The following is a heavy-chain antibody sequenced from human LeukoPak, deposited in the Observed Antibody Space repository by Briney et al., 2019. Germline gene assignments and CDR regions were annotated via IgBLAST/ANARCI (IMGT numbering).Heavy chain of an antibody. D-gene: IGHD6-19*01. CDR1: GFTFISYT. CDR3: AKGEYSSGWSSLDY. CDR2: LSGSGITT. V-gene: IGHV3-23*01. Sequence: PGGSLRLPCAASGFTFISYTMSWVRQAPGKGLEWVSGLSGSGITTYYADSVKGRFTISRDNSKNTLYLQMNSLRAEDTAVYYCAKGEYSSGWSSLDYWGQGTLVTVSS. J-gene: IGHJ4*02.